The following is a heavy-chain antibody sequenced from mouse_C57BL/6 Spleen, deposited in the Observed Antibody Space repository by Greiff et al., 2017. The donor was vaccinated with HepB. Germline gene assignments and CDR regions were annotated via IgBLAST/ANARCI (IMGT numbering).Heavy chain of an antibody. Sequence: QVQLQQSGPELVKPGASVKISCKASGYSFTSYYIHWVKQRPGQGLEWIGWIYPGSGNTKYNEKFQGTATLTADTSSSTAYMQLSSLTSEDSAVYDCAREDYSGSPYYFDYWGQGTTRTVSS. D-gene: IGHD1-1*01. V-gene: IGHV1-66*01. CDR2: IYPGSGNT. CDR1: GYSFTSYY. CDR3: AREDYSGSPYYFDY. J-gene: IGHJ2*01.